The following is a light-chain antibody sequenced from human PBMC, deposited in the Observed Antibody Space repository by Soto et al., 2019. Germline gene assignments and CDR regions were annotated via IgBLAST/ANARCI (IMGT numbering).Light chain of an antibody. CDR1: QDISNY. Sequence: DIQMTQSASSLSVSLGDRVTITWEASQDISNYLNWYQQKLGKAPKLLIYDASSLQSGVPSRFSGSLSGTDFTLTISSLQPEDFATYYCQQSYSTPITFGQGTRLEIK. CDR3: QQSYSTPIT. CDR2: DAS. V-gene: IGKV1-39*01. J-gene: IGKJ5*01.